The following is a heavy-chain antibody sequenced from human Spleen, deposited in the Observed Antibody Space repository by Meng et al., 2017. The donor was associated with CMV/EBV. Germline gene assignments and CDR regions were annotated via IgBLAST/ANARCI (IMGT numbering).Heavy chain of an antibody. CDR2: INSDGSST. V-gene: IGHV3-74*01. D-gene: IGHD1-26*01. CDR3: ARVDSGSYSFDY. Sequence: GESLKISCAASGFTFSSYWMHWVRQAPGKGLVWVSRINSDGSSTSYADSVKGRFTISRDNAKNTLYLQMNSLRAEDTAVYYCARVDSGSYSFDYWGQGTLVTVSS. CDR1: GFTFSSYW. J-gene: IGHJ4*02.